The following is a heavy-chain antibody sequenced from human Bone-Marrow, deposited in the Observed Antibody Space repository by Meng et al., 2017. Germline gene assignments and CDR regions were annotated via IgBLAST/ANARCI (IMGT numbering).Heavy chain of an antibody. J-gene: IGHJ3*02. CDR3: ARGVDYPPPGFPLDI. CDR1: GGSISSSSYY. CDR2: IYYSGST. V-gene: IGHV4-39*07. D-gene: IGHD5-12*01. Sequence: SETLSLTCTVSGGSISSSSYYWGWIRQPPGKGLEWIGSIYYSGSTYYNPSLKSRVTISVDTSTNQFSLKLSSVTAADTAVYYCARGVDYPPPGFPLDIWGQGTMVTVSS.